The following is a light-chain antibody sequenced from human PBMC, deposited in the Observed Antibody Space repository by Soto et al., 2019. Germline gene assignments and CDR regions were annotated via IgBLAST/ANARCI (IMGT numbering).Light chain of an antibody. Sequence: DIQMTQSPSSLSASVGDRVTITCRASQAIRNDLAWYQQKPGRAPKRLIYGSSSLQSGVPSRFSGRGSGTEFTLTISSLQPDDFATYYCQQYLGTFGQGTKVDIK. CDR3: QQYLGT. CDR2: GSS. CDR1: QAIRND. V-gene: IGKV1-17*01. J-gene: IGKJ2*02.